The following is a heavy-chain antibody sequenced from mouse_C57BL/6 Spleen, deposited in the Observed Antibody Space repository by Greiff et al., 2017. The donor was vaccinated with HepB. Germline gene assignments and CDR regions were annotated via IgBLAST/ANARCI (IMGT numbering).Heavy chain of an antibody. D-gene: IGHD5-2*01. Sequence: VQLVESGGGLVQPKGSLKLSCAASGFSFNTYAMNWVRQAPGKGLEWVARIRSKSNNYATYYADSVKDRFTISRDDSESMLYLQMNNLKTEDTAMYYCVRHGNTGYFDVWGTGTTVTVSS. V-gene: IGHV10-1*01. J-gene: IGHJ1*03. CDR3: VRHGNTGYFDV. CDR2: IRSKSNNYAT. CDR1: GFSFNTYA.